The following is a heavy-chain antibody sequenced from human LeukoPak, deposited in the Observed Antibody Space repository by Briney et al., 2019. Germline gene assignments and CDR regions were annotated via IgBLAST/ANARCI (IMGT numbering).Heavy chain of an antibody. CDR1: GFTFSNAW. D-gene: IGHD3-16*01. CDR3: ARDRGDLEDY. V-gene: IGHV3-30*03. J-gene: IGHJ4*02. Sequence: GGSLRLSCAASGFTFSNAWMSWVRQAPGKGLEWVAVISYDGSNKYYADSVKGRFTISRDNSKNTLYLQMNSLRAEDTAVYYCARDRGDLEDYWGQGTLVTVSS. CDR2: ISYDGSNK.